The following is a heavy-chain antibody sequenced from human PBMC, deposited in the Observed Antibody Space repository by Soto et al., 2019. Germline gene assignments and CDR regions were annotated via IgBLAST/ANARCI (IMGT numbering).Heavy chain of an antibody. CDR2: IYSGGDT. V-gene: IGHV3-13*01. CDR3: ARGFYGSGRYAFDI. CDR1: GFTFSSYA. Sequence: PGGSLGLSCAASGFTFSSYAVHWVRQAPGKGLEWVAVIYSGGDTYYPGSVKGRFTISRENAKNSLYLQMNSLRAGDTAVYYCARGFYGSGRYAFDIWGQGTMVTVSS. J-gene: IGHJ3*02. D-gene: IGHD3-10*01.